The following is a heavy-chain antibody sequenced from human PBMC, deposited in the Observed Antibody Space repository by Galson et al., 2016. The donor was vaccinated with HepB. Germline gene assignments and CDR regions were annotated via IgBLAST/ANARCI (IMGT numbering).Heavy chain of an antibody. CDR3: TTDLQWFGDLVFDY. D-gene: IGHD3-10*01. CDR1: GFTFSNAW. Sequence: SLRLSCAASGFTFSNAWMNWVRQAPGKGLEWVGRIKSKTDGGTREYAVPVKGRFTISRDDSKNTLHLQMNSLKTEDTAVYYCTTDLQWFGDLVFDYWGQGILVTVSS. V-gene: IGHV3-15*05. CDR2: IKSKTDGGTR. J-gene: IGHJ4*02.